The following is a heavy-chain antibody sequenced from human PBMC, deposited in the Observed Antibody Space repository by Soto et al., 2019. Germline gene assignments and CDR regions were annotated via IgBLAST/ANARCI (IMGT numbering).Heavy chain of an antibody. CDR3: AREPYLPKARNDF. CDR2: IFHSGTT. CDR1: GGSISSADYF. J-gene: IGHJ4*02. V-gene: IGHV4-30-4*01. Sequence: QVHLQESGPGLVKPSQTLSLTCSVSGGSISSADYFWTWIRQSPGKGLEWMGYIFHSGTTYYNPPLKGRLIISIENSKNQFSLRLTSVTAADSAVYFCAREPYLPKARNDFWGQGTLVTVSS.